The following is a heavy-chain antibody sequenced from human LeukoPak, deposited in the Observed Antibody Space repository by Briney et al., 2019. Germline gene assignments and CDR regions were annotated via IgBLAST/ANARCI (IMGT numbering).Heavy chain of an antibody. CDR3: ARFMVRGVIHYYYMDV. Sequence: GGSLRLSCAASGFTFSSYWMSWVRQAPGKGLEWVANIKQDGSEKYYVDSVKGRFTISRDNAKNSLYLQMNSLRAEDTAVYYCARFMVRGVIHYYYMDVWGKGTTVTVSS. D-gene: IGHD3-10*01. CDR2: IKQDGSEK. J-gene: IGHJ6*03. V-gene: IGHV3-7*01. CDR1: GFTFSSYW.